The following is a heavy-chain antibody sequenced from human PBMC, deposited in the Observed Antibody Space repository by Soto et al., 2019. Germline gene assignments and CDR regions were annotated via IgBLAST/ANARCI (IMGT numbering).Heavy chain of an antibody. J-gene: IGHJ6*03. CDR2: IYPGDSDT. D-gene: IGHD3-3*01. CDR1: GYSFTSYW. Sequence: GESLKISCKGSGYSFTSYWIGWVRQMPGKGLEWMGIIYPGDSDTRYSPSFQGQVTISADKSISTAYLQWSSLKASDTAMYYCARQLDTSRVDFWSGSPYYYYYYMDVWGKGTTVTVSS. V-gene: IGHV5-51*01. CDR3: ARQLDTSRVDFWSGSPYYYYYYMDV.